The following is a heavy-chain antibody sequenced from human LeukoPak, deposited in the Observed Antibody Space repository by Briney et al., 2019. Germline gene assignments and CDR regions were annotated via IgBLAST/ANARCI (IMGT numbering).Heavy chain of an antibody. CDR2: IIPIFGTA. CDR3: ARRDYGDYGSWLGFDP. D-gene: IGHD4-17*01. J-gene: IGHJ5*02. V-gene: IGHV1-69*01. CDR1: GGTFSSYA. Sequence: SVTVSCKASGGTFSSYAISWVRQAPGQGLEWMGGIIPIFGTANYAQKFQGRVTITADESTSTAYMELSSLRSEDTAVYYCARRDYGDYGSWLGFDPWGQGTLVTVSS.